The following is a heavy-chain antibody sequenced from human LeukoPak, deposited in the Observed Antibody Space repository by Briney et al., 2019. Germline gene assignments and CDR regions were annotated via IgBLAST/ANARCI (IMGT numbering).Heavy chain of an antibody. J-gene: IGHJ6*02. CDR3: AKTSVKDSSGYKDYYYYYGMDV. CDR2: ISGSGGTT. CDR1: GFTFSNYG. V-gene: IGHV3-23*01. Sequence: PGGSLRLSCAASGFTFSNYGMNWVRQAPGKGLEWVSTISGSGGTTYYADSVKGRFTISRDNSKNTLYLQMNSLRAEDTAVYYCAKTSVKDSSGYKDYYYYYGMDVWGQGTTVTVSS. D-gene: IGHD3-22*01.